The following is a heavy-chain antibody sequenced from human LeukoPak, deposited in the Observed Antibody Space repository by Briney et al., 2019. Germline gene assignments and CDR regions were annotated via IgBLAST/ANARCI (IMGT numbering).Heavy chain of an antibody. J-gene: IGHJ4*02. D-gene: IGHD4-17*01. V-gene: IGHV4-30-4*01. CDR2: IYYSGCT. CDR1: GGSISSGDYY. CDR3: ARSPMTTDPFFDY. Sequence: SQTLSLTCTVSGGSISSGDYYWSWIRQPPGKGLEWIGYIYYSGCTYYNPSLKSRVTISVDTSKNQFSLKLSSVTAADTAVYYCARSPMTTDPFFDYWGQGTLVTVSS.